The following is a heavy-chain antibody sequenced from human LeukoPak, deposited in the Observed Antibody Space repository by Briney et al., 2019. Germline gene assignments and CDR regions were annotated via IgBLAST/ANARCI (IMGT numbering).Heavy chain of an antibody. Sequence: GASVKVSCKASGGTFSSYAISWVRQAPGQGLEWMGRIIPILGIANYAQKFQGRVTITADKSTSTAYMELSSLRSEDTAVYYCARPRIGYCSGGSCYGMDVWGQGTTVTVSS. CDR2: IIPILGIA. CDR3: ARPRIGYCSGGSCYGMDV. D-gene: IGHD2-15*01. J-gene: IGHJ6*02. CDR1: GGTFSSYA. V-gene: IGHV1-69*04.